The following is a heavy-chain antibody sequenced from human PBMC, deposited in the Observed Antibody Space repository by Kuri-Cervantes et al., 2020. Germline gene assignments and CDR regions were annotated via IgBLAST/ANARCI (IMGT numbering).Heavy chain of an antibody. V-gene: IGHV6-1*01. J-gene: IGHJ6*02. CDR3: ARTQGNFASERNGMDV. CDR2: TYYRSEWYH. Sequence: SETLSLTCAISGDSVSSDYAAWIWIRQSPSRGLEWLGRTYYRSEWYHDYAVSLKSRISINPDTSKNQVSLQLNSVTPEDTAVYYCARTQGNFASERNGMDVWGQGTTVTVSS. D-gene: IGHD1-14*01. CDR1: GDSVSSDYAA.